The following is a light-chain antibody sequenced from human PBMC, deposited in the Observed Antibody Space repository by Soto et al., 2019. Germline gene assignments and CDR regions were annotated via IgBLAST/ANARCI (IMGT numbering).Light chain of an antibody. Sequence: EIVLTQSPGTLSLSPGERATLSCRASQRVSSNFFAWSQQIPGQAPRLLIYGASSRAPGIPDRFSGRGSGPGFTPTISTLEPEDLAGDYCTQYRSPCWSFGKRTPVETK. V-gene: IGKV3-20*01. J-gene: IGKJ1*01. CDR1: QRVSSNF. CDR3: TQYRSPCWS. CDR2: GAS.